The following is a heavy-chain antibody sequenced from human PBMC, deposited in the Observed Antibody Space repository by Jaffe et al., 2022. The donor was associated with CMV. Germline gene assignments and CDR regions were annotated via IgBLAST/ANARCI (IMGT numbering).Heavy chain of an antibody. J-gene: IGHJ6*02. CDR3: ASYGDELYGMDV. CDR1: GGSISSYY. Sequence: QVQLQESGPGLVKPSETLSLTCTVSGGSISSYYWSWIRQPPGKGLEWIGYIYYSGSTNYNPSLKSRVTISVDTSKNQFSLKLSSVTAADTAVYYCASYGDELYGMDVWGQGTTVTVSS. CDR2: IYYSGST. D-gene: IGHD3-10*01. V-gene: IGHV4-59*01.